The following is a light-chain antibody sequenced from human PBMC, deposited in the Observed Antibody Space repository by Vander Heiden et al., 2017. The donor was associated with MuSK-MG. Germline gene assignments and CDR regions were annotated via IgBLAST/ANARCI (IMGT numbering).Light chain of an antibody. J-gene: IGKJ3*01. CDR3: QQDLYAPQT. CDR1: QSLFHSDNSKDF. Sequence: DIVMTQSPDSLSVSLGGRATINCKASQSLFHSDNSKDFLAWYHQKPGQPPKLLMSWAYTRESGVPDRFSGSGSGTDFTLTISSLQAEDVAVYYSQQDLYAPQTFGHGTRLDIK. CDR2: WAY. V-gene: IGKV4-1*01.